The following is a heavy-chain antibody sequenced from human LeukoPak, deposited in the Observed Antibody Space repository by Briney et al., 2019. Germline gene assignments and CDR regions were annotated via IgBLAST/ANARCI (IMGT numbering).Heavy chain of an antibody. V-gene: IGHV1-18*01. D-gene: IGHD3-10*01. J-gene: IGHJ5*02. CDR1: GYTFTSYG. CDR2: ISAYNGNT. Sequence: ASVKVSCKASGYTFTSYGISWVRQTPGQGLEWMGWISAYNGNTNYAQKLQGRVTMTTDTSTSTAYMELRSLRSDDTAVYYCARNRPPYYYGSGSYYGWFDPWGQGTLVTVSS. CDR3: ARNRPPYYYGSGSYYGWFDP.